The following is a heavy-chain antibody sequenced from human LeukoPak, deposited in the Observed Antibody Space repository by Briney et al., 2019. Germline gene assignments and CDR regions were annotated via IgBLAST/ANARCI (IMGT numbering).Heavy chain of an antibody. CDR1: GDSVSSNSAA. V-gene: IGHV6-1*01. D-gene: IGHD1/OR15-1a*01. CDR3: ARGGTSGTPFDY. J-gene: IGHJ4*02. CDR2: TYYRSKWYN. Sequence: SQTLSLTCAISGDSVSSNSAAWNWVRQSPSRGLEWLGRTYYRSKWYNEYAVSVQSRMTTNPDTSKNQFSLQLNSVTPEDTAVYYCARGGTSGTPFDYWGQGTLVTVSS.